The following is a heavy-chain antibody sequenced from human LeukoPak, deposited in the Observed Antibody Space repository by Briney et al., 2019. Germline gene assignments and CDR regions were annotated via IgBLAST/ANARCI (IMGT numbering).Heavy chain of an antibody. V-gene: IGHV1-8*01. CDR3: ARGLVYCSSTSCSYYFDY. CDR1: GYTFTSYD. D-gene: IGHD2-2*01. Sequence: GASVKVSCKASGYTFTSYDINWVRQATGQGLEWMGWMNPNSGNTGYAQKFQGRVTMTRNTSISTAYMELSSLRSEDTAVYYCARGLVYCSSTSCSYYFDYWGRGTLVTVSS. J-gene: IGHJ4*02. CDR2: MNPNSGNT.